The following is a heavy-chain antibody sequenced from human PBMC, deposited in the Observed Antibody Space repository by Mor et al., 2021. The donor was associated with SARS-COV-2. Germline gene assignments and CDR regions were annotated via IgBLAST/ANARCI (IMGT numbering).Heavy chain of an antibody. D-gene: IGHD6-6*01. V-gene: IGHV4-39*01. Sequence: YSPSLKSRVTISVDTSKNQFSLKLSSVTAADTAVYYCARQGEYSRSSWGAFDIWGQGT. J-gene: IGHJ3*02. CDR3: ARQGEYSRSSWGAFDI.